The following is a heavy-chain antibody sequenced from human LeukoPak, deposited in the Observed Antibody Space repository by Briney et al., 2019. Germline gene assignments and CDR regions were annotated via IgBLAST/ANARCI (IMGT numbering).Heavy chain of an antibody. Sequence: GGSLRLSCAASGFTFSSYAMSWVRQAPGKGLEWVSGITTGGSAYYTDSVKGRFSISRDNTKNTLYLQMNSLRAEDTAVYYCAKWIPSSGWYPYPFDYWGQGTLVTVSS. D-gene: IGHD6-19*01. J-gene: IGHJ4*02. CDR1: GFTFSSYA. CDR3: AKWIPSSGWYPYPFDY. CDR2: ITTGGSA. V-gene: IGHV3-23*01.